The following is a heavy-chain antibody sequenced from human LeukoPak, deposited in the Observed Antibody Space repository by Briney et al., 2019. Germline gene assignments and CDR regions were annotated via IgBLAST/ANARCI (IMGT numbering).Heavy chain of an antibody. V-gene: IGHV4-59*08. CDR2: IYYSGST. D-gene: IGHD5-12*01. J-gene: IGHJ6*02. CDR1: GGSISSYY. CDR3: ARFLRSGYDSLYYYYGMDV. Sequence: PSETLSLTCTVSGGSISSYYWSWIRQPPGKGLEWIGYIYYSGSTNYNPSLKSRVTISVDTSKNQFSLKLSSVTAADTAVYYCARFLRSGYDSLYYYYGMDVWGQGTTVTVSS.